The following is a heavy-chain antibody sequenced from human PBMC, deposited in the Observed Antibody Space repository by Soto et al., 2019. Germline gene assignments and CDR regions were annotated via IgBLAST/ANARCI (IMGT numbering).Heavy chain of an antibody. D-gene: IGHD2-8*01. CDR3: VRAVAHRAMAPLDY. Sequence: PGESLKISCKASGYTFTKYWIGWVRQLSGNGLERMGIIYPGDSDTRYSPSFQRQVTLSADESIGPAYLQWSSLKASDTSMYYCVRAVAHRAMAPLDYWGQGTLVTVSS. J-gene: IGHJ4*02. CDR2: IYPGDSDT. CDR1: GYTFTKYW. V-gene: IGHV5-51*01.